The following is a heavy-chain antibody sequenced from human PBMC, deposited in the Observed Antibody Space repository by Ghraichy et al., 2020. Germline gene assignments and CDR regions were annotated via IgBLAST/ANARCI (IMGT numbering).Heavy chain of an antibody. CDR3: ARMEAAYYDSSGFDAFDI. D-gene: IGHD3-22*01. J-gene: IGHJ3*02. Sequence: LSLTCTASEFTFSSYGMHGVRQAPGTGLEWVAVIWYDGSNKYYADSVKGRFTISRDNSKNTLYLQMNSLRAEDTAVYYCARMEAAYYDSSGFDAFDIWGQGTMVTVSS. CDR1: EFTFSSYG. CDR2: IWYDGSNK. V-gene: IGHV3-33*01.